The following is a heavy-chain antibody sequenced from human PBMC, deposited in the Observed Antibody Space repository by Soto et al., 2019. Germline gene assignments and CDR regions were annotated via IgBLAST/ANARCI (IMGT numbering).Heavy chain of an antibody. CDR1: GGSISSSSYY. Sequence: SETLSLTCTVAGGSISSSSYYWGWIRPPPGKGLEWIGRIYYSGSTYYNPYLKSRGTISVDTYNNQFSLRLRSVTAADTSVYYCARHLKAVAAAMAYWGQGIPVTVSS. J-gene: IGHJ4*02. CDR3: ARHLKAVAAAMAY. V-gene: IGHV4-39*01. CDR2: IYYSGST. D-gene: IGHD6-19*01.